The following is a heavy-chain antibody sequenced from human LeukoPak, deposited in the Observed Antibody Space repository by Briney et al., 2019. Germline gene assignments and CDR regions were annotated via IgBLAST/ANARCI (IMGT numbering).Heavy chain of an antibody. V-gene: IGHV4-61*02. CDR2: IYSSGST. CDR1: GGSISSSSYY. CDR3: ARDSGRYCSGGSCYRYYYMDV. J-gene: IGHJ6*03. Sequence: SETLSLTCTVSGGSISSSSYYWSWIRQPAGKGLEWIGRIYSSGSTNYNPSLKSRVTISADTSKNQFSLKLSSVTAADTAVYYCARDSGRYCSGGSCYRYYYMDVWGKGTTVTVSS. D-gene: IGHD2-15*01.